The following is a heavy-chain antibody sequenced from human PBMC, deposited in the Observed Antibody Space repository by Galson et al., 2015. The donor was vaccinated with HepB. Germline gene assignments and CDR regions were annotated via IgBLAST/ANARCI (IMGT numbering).Heavy chain of an antibody. D-gene: IGHD3-10*01. J-gene: IGHJ4*02. CDR3: ARDEFDISSASRYLDC. CDR2: IRYDGSNK. Sequence: SLRLSCATSGFTFFSSATHWVRQAPGKGLEWVALIRYDGSNKSYSDSVKGRFTISRDNSKNTLYLQMDSLRAEDTAIYYCARDEFDISSASRYLDCWGQGTLVTVSS. CDR1: GFTFFSSA. V-gene: IGHV3-33*01.